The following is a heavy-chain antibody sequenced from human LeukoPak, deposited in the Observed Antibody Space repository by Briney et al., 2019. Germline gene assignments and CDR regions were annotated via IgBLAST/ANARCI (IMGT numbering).Heavy chain of an antibody. CDR3: PRYNAAAGYY. D-gene: IGHD6-13*01. CDR2: IKNGGSLT. CDR1: GFTFSSYW. Sequence: GGSLRLSCAASGFTFSSYWMQWVRQAPGKGLVWVSRIKNGGSLTNYADSVKGRYTISRDNAKNTLYLQMNSLRAEDTAVYYCPRYNAAAGYYWGQGTLVTVSS. V-gene: IGHV3-74*01. J-gene: IGHJ4*02.